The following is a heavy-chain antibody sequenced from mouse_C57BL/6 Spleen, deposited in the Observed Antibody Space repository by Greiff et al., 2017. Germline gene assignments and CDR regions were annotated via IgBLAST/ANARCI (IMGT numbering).Heavy chain of an antibody. D-gene: IGHD1-1*01. V-gene: IGHV1-53*01. CDR2: INPSNGGT. Sequence: QVQLQQPGTELVKPGASVKLSCKASGYTFTSYWMHWVKPRPGQGLEWIGNINPSNGGTNYNEKFKSKATLTVDKPSSTAYMQLSSLTSEDSAVYYCARDGSSYGNWYFDVWGTGTTVTVSS. J-gene: IGHJ1*03. CDR1: GYTFTSYW. CDR3: ARDGSSYGNWYFDV.